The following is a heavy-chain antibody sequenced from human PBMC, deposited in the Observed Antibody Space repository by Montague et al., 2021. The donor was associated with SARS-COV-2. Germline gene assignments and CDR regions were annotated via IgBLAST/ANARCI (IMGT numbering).Heavy chain of an antibody. D-gene: IGHD6-13*01. CDR3: ARVGRQQLVRLAGMDV. J-gene: IGHJ6*02. CDR1: GGSISSSSYY. Sequence: SDTLSLTRTVSGGSISSSSYYWGWLRQPPGKGLELIGSIYYSGSTYYNPSLKSRVTISVDTSKNQFSLKLSSVTAADTAVYYCARVGRQQLVRLAGMDVWGQGTTVTVSS. CDR2: IYYSGST. V-gene: IGHV4-39*07.